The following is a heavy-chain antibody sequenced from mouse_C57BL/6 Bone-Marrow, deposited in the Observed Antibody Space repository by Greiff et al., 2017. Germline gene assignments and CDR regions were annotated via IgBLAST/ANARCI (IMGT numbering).Heavy chain of an antibody. CDR2: ISDGGSYT. D-gene: IGHD2-1*01. CDR3: ARDKVNYDYFDY. CDR1: GFTFSSYA. Sequence: EVKLVESGGGLVKPGGSLKLSCAASGFTFSSYAMSWVRQTPEKRLEWVATISDGGSYTYYPDTVKGRFTISRDNAKNNLYLQMSHLKSEDTAMYYCARDKVNYDYFDYWGQGTTLTVSS. J-gene: IGHJ2*01. V-gene: IGHV5-4*01.